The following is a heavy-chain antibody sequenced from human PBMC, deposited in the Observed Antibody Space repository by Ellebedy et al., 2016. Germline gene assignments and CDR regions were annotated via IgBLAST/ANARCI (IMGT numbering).Heavy chain of an antibody. Sequence: GESLKISXAASGFTFSSYWMSWVRQAPGKGLEWVANIKQDGSEKYYVDSVKGRFTISRDNAKNSLYLQMNSLRAEDTAVYYCARDSPLYDSSGYYLDYWGQGTLVTVSS. V-gene: IGHV3-7*01. CDR3: ARDSPLYDSSGYYLDY. CDR2: IKQDGSEK. CDR1: GFTFSSYW. J-gene: IGHJ4*02. D-gene: IGHD3-22*01.